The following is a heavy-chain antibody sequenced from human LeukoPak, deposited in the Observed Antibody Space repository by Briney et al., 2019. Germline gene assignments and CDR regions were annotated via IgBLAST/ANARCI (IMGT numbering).Heavy chain of an antibody. Sequence: GGSLRLSCAASGFTVSSNYMSWVRQAPGKGLEWVSIIYSGGGTFYADSVKGRFTISRDNSKNTLYLQMNSLRAEDTAVYYCAKSAYSSGWYDYYYYYMDVWGKGTTVTISS. D-gene: IGHD6-19*01. CDR1: GFTVSSNY. CDR3: AKSAYSSGWYDYYYYYMDV. J-gene: IGHJ6*03. CDR2: IYSGGGT. V-gene: IGHV3-53*01.